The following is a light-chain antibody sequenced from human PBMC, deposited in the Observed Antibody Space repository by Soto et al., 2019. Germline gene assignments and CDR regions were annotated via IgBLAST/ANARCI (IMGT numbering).Light chain of an antibody. J-gene: IGKJ5*01. CDR3: QQRSNWPPIT. V-gene: IGKV3-11*01. CDR2: DAS. CDR1: QSVSSY. Sequence: EIVLTQSPATLSLSPGERATLSCRASQSVSSYLAWYQQKPGQAPRLLIYDASNRATGIPARFSGSGSGTDCTRTISSLEPEDFAVYYCQQRSNWPPITFGQATRLEIK.